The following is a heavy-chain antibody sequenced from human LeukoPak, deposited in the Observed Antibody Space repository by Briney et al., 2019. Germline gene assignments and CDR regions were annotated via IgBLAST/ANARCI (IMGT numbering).Heavy chain of an antibody. Sequence: GASVKVSCKASGYTFTGYYMHWVRQAPGQGLEWMGRINPNSGGTNYAQKFQGRVTMTRDTSISTAYMELSRLRSDDTAVYYCAREAYLTANWFDPWGQGTLVTVSS. J-gene: IGHJ5*02. V-gene: IGHV1-2*06. CDR3: AREAYLTANWFDP. D-gene: IGHD2-21*02. CDR1: GYTFTGYY. CDR2: INPNSGGT.